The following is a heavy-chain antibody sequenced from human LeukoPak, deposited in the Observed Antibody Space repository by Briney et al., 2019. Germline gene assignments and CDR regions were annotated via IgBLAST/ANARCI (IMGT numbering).Heavy chain of an antibody. CDR3: ARQLIQPRAFDS. Sequence: SETLSLTCNVSGDSINSPHYYWAWIRQPPGKGLEWIGSIYYSGVAYSHPSLKSRATIFVDTSNNHFSLKLRSVTAADTAVYYCARQLIQPRAFDSWGQGTLVTVSS. J-gene: IGHJ4*02. V-gene: IGHV4-39*01. D-gene: IGHD3-16*01. CDR2: IYYSGVA. CDR1: GDSINSPHYY.